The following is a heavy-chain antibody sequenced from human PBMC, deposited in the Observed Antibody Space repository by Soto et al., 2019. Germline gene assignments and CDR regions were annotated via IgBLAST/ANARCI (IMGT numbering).Heavy chain of an antibody. CDR1: GFTVSSNY. Sequence: HPGGSLRLSCAASGFTVSSNYMSWVRQAPGKGLEWVSVIYSGGSTYYAGSVKGRFTISRDNSKNTLYLQMNSLRAEDTAVYYCARGRWAGYWGYWGQGTLVTVSS. CDR2: IYSGGST. D-gene: IGHD7-27*01. CDR3: ARGRWAGYWGY. J-gene: IGHJ4*02. V-gene: IGHV3-53*01.